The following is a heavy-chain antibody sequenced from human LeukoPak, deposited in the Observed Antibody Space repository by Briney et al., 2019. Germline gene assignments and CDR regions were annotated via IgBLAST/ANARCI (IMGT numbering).Heavy chain of an antibody. J-gene: IGHJ3*01. CDR2: INHSGST. CDR3: ARVGPIVATIDDAFDV. V-gene: IGHV4-34*01. CDR1: GGSFSGYY. Sequence: PSETLSLTCAVYGGSFSGYYWSWIRQPPGKGLEWIGEINHSGSTNYNPSLKSRVTISVDTSKNQFSLKLSSVTAADTAVYYCARVGPIVATIDDAFDVWGQGTMVTVSS. D-gene: IGHD5-12*01.